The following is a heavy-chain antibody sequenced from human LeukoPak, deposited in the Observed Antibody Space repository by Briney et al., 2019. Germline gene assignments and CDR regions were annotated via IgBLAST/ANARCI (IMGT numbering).Heavy chain of an antibody. CDR1: GFTVSSNY. Sequence: GGSLRLSCAASGFTVSSNYMSWVRQAPGKGLEWVSVIYSGGSTYYADSVKGRFTISRDNSKNTLYLQMNSLRAEDTAVYYCASEAPSYYYDSSGYQWAFDIWGQGTMVTVSS. D-gene: IGHD3-22*01. V-gene: IGHV3-66*01. J-gene: IGHJ3*02. CDR3: ASEAPSYYYDSSGYQWAFDI. CDR2: IYSGGST.